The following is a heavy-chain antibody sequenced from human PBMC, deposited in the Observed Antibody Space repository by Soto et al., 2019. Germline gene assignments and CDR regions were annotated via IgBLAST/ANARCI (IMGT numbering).Heavy chain of an antibody. D-gene: IGHD5-18*01. CDR1: GFTFSVYG. CDR3: ARGTGYSYGRVDQ. V-gene: IGHV3-33*01. CDR2: IWYDGSNT. J-gene: IGHJ4*02. Sequence: GGSLRLSCAASGFTFSVYGMHWVRQAPGKGMEWLAVIWYDGSNTYYEDSVKGRFTISRDNSKNTLYLQMNSLRVEDTAVYYCARGTGYSYGRVDQWGQGTLVTVSS.